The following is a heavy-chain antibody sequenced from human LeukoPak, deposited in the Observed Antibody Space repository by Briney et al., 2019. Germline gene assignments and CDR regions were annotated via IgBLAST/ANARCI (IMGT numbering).Heavy chain of an antibody. CDR2: IIPILGIA. Sequence: PVKVSCKASGGTFSSYAISWGRHDPGQRPEWMGRIIPILGIANYAQKFQGRVTITADKSTSTAYMELSSLRSEDTAVYYCAGARPNRGIAVAMVDAFDIWGQGTMVTVSS. J-gene: IGHJ3*02. D-gene: IGHD6-19*01. CDR3: AGARPNRGIAVAMVDAFDI. CDR1: GGTFSSYA. V-gene: IGHV1-69*04.